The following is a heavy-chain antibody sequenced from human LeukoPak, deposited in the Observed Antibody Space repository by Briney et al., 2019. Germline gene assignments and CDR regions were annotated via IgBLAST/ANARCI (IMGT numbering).Heavy chain of an antibody. CDR2: IRYVGSNK. Sequence: AGSMRLSCAAAGVTFSSYGVHWVRQAADKGLGWEAFIRYVGSNKYYADSVKGRFTIYRDNSTNTLYLQMNSLRAEDTAVYYCAKSPRFMVRGVPYYFDYWGQGTLVTVSS. V-gene: IGHV3-30*02. CDR1: GVTFSSYG. D-gene: IGHD3-10*01. CDR3: AKSPRFMVRGVPYYFDY. J-gene: IGHJ4*02.